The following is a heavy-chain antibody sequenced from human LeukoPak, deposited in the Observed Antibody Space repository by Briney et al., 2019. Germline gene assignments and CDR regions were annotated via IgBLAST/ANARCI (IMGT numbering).Heavy chain of an antibody. V-gene: IGHV3-20*04. CDR3: ARDRESCGGDCYSSNDAFDI. Sequence: PGGSLRLSCAASGFSFEDYGMSWVRQAPGKGLEWVSGTNWNGGSTGYGDSVKGRFTISRDNAKNCLYLQMNSLRAEDTALYYCARDRESCGGDCYSSNDAFDIWGQGTKVTVSS. CDR2: TNWNGGST. J-gene: IGHJ3*02. D-gene: IGHD2-21*02. CDR1: GFSFEDYG.